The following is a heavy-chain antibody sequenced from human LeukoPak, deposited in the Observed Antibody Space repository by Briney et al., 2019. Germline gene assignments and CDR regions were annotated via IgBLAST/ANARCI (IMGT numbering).Heavy chain of an antibody. Sequence: GGSLRLSCAASGLIFSNCWMTWVRQAPGKGLEWVANIKQDGSEKHYVDSVRGRFTISRDNAKNSVYLQIDSLRAEDTAVFYCARDKDWICRNGLCFTGYSEYWGRGTPVTVSS. CDR1: GLIFSNCW. CDR3: ARDKDWICRNGLCFTGYSEY. CDR2: IKQDGSEK. J-gene: IGHJ4*02. V-gene: IGHV3-7*01. D-gene: IGHD2-8*01.